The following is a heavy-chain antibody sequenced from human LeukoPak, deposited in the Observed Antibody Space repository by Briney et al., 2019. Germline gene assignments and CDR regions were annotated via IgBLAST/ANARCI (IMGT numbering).Heavy chain of an antibody. CDR1: GFTLSDYY. V-gene: IGHV3-11*04. J-gene: IGHJ6*04. CDR3: AELGITMIGGV. D-gene: IGHD3-10*02. CDR2: ISSSGSTI. Sequence: GGSLRLSCVASGFTLSDYYMSWIRQAPGKGLEWISFISSSGSTIYYADSVKGRFTISRDNAKNSLYLQMNSLRAEDTAVYYCAELGITMIGGVWGKGTTVTISS.